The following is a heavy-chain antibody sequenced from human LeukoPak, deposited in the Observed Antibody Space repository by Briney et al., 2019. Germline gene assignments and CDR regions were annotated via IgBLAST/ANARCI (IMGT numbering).Heavy chain of an antibody. Sequence: EASVKVSCKVSGYTLTELSMHWVRQAPGKGLEWMGGFDPEDGETIYAQKFQGRVNMTEDTSTDTAYMELSSLRSEDTAVYYCATTSKREWELLPLDYWGQGTLVTVSS. CDR3: ATTSKREWELLPLDY. J-gene: IGHJ4*02. CDR1: GYTLTELS. V-gene: IGHV1-24*01. CDR2: FDPEDGET. D-gene: IGHD1-26*01.